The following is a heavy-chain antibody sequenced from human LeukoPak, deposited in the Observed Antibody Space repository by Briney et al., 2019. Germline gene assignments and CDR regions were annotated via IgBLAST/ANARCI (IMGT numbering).Heavy chain of an antibody. V-gene: IGHV4-34*01. CDR2: INHSGST. J-gene: IGHJ4*02. D-gene: IGHD3-16*02. CDR1: GGSFSGYY. Sequence: SETLSLTCAVYGGSFSGYYWSWIRQPPGKGLEWIGEINHSGSTNYNPSLKSRVTISVDTSKNQFSLKLSSVTAADTAVYYCARATYYDYVWGSYRYEYYFDYWGQGTLVTVSS. CDR3: ARATYYDYVWGSYRYEYYFDY.